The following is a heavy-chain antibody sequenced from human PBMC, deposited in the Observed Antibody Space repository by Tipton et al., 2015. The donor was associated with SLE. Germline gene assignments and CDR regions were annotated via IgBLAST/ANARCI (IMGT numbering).Heavy chain of an antibody. Sequence: SLRLSCAASGFTFSDYSMTWIRQAPGKGLEWISYISSSGATIYYANSVRGRFSISRDNAKKSLDLQMDSLRAEDTALYYCARYIKIRGPGLDWFDLWGQGTLVTVSS. J-gene: IGHJ5*02. CDR2: ISSSGATI. CDR1: GFTFSDYS. D-gene: IGHD3-16*01. CDR3: ARYIKIRGPGLDWFDL. V-gene: IGHV3-11*04.